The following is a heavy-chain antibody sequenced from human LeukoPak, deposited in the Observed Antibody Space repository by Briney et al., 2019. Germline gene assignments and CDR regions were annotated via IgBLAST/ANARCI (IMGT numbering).Heavy chain of an antibody. CDR3: ARREDSSSSSPFDY. V-gene: IGHV1-8*01. CDR1: GYTFTSYD. D-gene: IGHD6-6*01. Sequence: ASVKVSCKASGYTFTSYDINWVRQATGQGLEWMGWMNPNSGNTGYAQKFQGRVTMTRNTSISTAYMELSSLRSEDTAVYYCARREDSSSSSPFDYWGQGTLVTVSS. J-gene: IGHJ4*02. CDR2: MNPNSGNT.